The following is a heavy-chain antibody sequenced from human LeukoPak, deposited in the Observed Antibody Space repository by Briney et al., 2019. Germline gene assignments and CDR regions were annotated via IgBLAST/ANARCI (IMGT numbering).Heavy chain of an antibody. V-gene: IGHV4-59*01. J-gene: IGHJ4*02. CDR2: IYYSGST. D-gene: IGHD2-21*02. CDR1: GGSISSYY. CDR3: AREAYCGGDCYYDY. Sequence: SETLSLTCTVSGGSISSYYWSWIRQPPGKGLEWIGYIYYSGSTNYNPSLKSRVTISVNTSKNQFSLKLSSVTAADTAVYYCAREAYCGGDCYYDYWGQGTLVTVSS.